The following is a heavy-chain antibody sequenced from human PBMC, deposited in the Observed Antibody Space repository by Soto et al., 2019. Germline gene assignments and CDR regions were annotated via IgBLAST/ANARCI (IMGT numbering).Heavy chain of an antibody. CDR2: ISSSDGTI. V-gene: IGHV3-11*01. Sequence: QVQLVESGGGLVKPGGSLRLACAASGLTFSDHYMTWSRHAPGEGLEWISYISSSDGTIYYAGSVNGRFTINRENAQTSLYLQMTNLRGACTAVYYCARATYFGSATYYYDALAVWGQGTTVTVS. CDR1: GLTFSDHY. D-gene: IGHD3-10*01. J-gene: IGHJ6*02. CDR3: ARATYFGSATYYYDALAV.